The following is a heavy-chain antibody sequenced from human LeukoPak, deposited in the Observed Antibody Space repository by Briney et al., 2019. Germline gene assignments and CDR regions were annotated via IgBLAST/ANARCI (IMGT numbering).Heavy chain of an antibody. Sequence: SETLSLTCTVSGGSISSYYWSWIRQPAGKGLEWIGRIYTSGSTNYNPSLKSRVTISVDTSKNQFSLKLSSVTAADTAVYYCARGFRFLEWLSFTRRGYYFDYWGQGTLVTVSS. CDR3: ARGFRFLEWLSFTRRGYYFDY. J-gene: IGHJ4*02. CDR1: GGSISSYY. V-gene: IGHV4-4*07. CDR2: IYTSGST. D-gene: IGHD3-3*01.